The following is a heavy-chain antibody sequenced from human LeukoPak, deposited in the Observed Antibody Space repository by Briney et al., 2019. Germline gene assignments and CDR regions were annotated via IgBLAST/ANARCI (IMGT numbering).Heavy chain of an antibody. J-gene: IGHJ4*02. CDR1: GYTFTSYG. CDR2: ISAYNGNT. Sequence: AASVKVSCKASGYTFTSYGISWVRQAPGQGLEWMGWISAYNGNTNYAQKLQGRVTMTTDTSTSTTYVELRSLRSDDTAVYYCARDSLPHYYDSSGYRTDYWGQGTLVTVSS. V-gene: IGHV1-18*01. CDR3: ARDSLPHYYDSSGYRTDY. D-gene: IGHD3-22*01.